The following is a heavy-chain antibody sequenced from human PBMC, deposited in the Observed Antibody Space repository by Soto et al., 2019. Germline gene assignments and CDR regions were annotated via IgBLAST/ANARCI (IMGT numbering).Heavy chain of an antibody. V-gene: IGHV1-3*01. Sequence: QVQLVQSGAEVKKPGASVKVSCKASGYTFSSYAMHWVRQAPGQRLEWMGWINAGNGNTKYSQKFQGRVTITRDTSASTAYMELSSLRSEDTAVYYCASSHALYYYYGMDVWGQGTTVTVSS. J-gene: IGHJ6*02. CDR3: ASSHALYYYYGMDV. D-gene: IGHD2-2*01. CDR2: INAGNGNT. CDR1: GYTFSSYA.